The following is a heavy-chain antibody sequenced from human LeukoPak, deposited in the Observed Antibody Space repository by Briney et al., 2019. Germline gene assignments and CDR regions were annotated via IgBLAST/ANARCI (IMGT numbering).Heavy chain of an antibody. V-gene: IGHV1-69*04. CDR3: ARYHLTGPTPDAFDI. CDR1: GGTFSSYA. D-gene: IGHD3-9*01. J-gene: IGHJ3*02. CDR2: IIPILGIA. Sequence: GASVKVSCKASGGTFSSYAISWVRQAPGQGLEWMGRIIPILGIANYAQKFQGRVMITADKSTSTAYMELSSLRSEDTAVYYCARYHLTGPTPDAFDIWGQGTMVTVSS.